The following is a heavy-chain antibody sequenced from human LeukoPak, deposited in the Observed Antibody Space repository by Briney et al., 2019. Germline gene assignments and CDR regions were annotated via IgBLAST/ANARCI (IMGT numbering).Heavy chain of an antibody. Sequence: GGSLRLSCAASGFTFSSYAMSWVRQAPGKGLEWVSGISGSGGSAFYPDSVKGRFTISRDNSEKTLYLQMISLRAEDTAVYYCAKANGYFDYWGQGTLVTVSS. CDR1: GFTFSSYA. CDR2: ISGSGGSA. V-gene: IGHV3-23*01. J-gene: IGHJ4*02. CDR3: AKANGYFDY. D-gene: IGHD2-8*01.